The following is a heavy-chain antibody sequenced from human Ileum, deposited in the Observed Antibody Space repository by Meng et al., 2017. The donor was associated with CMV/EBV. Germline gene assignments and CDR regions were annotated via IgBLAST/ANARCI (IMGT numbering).Heavy chain of an antibody. CDR2: INPNSGDT. V-gene: IGHV1-2*02. CDR3: VRGANYASYRVDY. Sequence: QVHLVQAGVELEQPGASGKVSCKASGYSFTDYYIHWLRRAPGQGLEWMGWINPNSGDTNYAQTFQDRVTVTRDTSINTVYMDFRGLTSDDTAMYYCVRGANYASYRVDYWGQGTLVTVSS. CDR1: GYSFTDYY. D-gene: IGHD2-2*01. J-gene: IGHJ4*02.